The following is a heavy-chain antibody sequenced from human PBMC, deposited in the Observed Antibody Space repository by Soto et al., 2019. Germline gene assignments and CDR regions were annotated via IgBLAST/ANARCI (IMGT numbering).Heavy chain of an antibody. Sequence: QVQLVQSGAEVKKPGSSVKVSCKSSGGTFSSYAISWVRQAPGQGLEWMGGIIPIFGTANYAQKFQGRVTITADESTSTAYMELSSLRSEDTAVYYCARVGTGLRTHHPGTYYYGMDVWGQGTTVTVSS. J-gene: IGHJ6*02. CDR3: ARVGTGLRTHHPGTYYYGMDV. V-gene: IGHV1-69*01. CDR1: GGTFSSYA. CDR2: IIPIFGTA. D-gene: IGHD3-16*01.